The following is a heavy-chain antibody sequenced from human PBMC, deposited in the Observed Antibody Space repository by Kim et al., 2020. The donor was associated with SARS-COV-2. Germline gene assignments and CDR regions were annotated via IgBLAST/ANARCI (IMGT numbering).Heavy chain of an antibody. Sequence: GGSLRLSCTASGFTFSAYWMHWVRQAPGKGLVWVSRITDTGNVQSYADSVKGRFTSSRDNAKNTLYLQMNSLRAEDTAVYYCARDWGVPDHDWHFDRWGRGTLVTVS. CDR2: ITDTGNVQ. CDR1: GFTFSAYW. CDR3: ARDWGVPDHDWHFDR. J-gene: IGHJ2*01. V-gene: IGHV3-74*01. D-gene: IGHD3-16*01.